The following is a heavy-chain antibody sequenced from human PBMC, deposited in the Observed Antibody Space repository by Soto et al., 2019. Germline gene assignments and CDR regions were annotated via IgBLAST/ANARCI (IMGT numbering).Heavy chain of an antibody. J-gene: IGHJ4*02. D-gene: IGHD2-21*02. CDR1: GLTVSPYT. CDR2: ISYDGSDK. V-gene: IGHV3-30-3*01. CDR3: ARGGGFGGADCDKGGIDY. Sequence: QVHLVESGGGVVQPGRSLRLSCADSGLTVSPYTMHWVRQTPGKGLEWVAVISYDGSDKYYADSVRGRFTISRDNSKNTLFWQMNSLRVEYTALYYCARGGGFGGADCDKGGIDYLGQGALVTVSS.